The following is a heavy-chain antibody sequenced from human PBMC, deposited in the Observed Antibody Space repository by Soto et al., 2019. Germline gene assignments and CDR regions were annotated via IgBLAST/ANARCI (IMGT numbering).Heavy chain of an antibody. Sequence: QVHLVESGGGVVQPGTSLRLSCVGSGFTFRSFVIHWVRQAPGKGLEWVALTSYDGSNKYYDDSVKGRFTISRDNSRNTVYLQMDSLSLEDTALYYFARWGTTGGLDVWGQGTLVSVSS. CDR3: ARWGTTGGLDV. V-gene: IGHV3-33*05. CDR1: GFTFRSFV. J-gene: IGHJ4*02. D-gene: IGHD3-16*01. CDR2: TSYDGSNK.